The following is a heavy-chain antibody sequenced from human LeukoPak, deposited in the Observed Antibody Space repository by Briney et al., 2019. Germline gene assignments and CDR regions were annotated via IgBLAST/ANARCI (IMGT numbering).Heavy chain of an antibody. CDR2: ISYDGSNK. CDR1: GFTFSSYG. Sequence: GRSLRLSCAASGFTFSSYGMHWVRQAPGKGLEWVAVISYDGSNKYYADSVKGRFTISRDNSKNTLYLQMNSLRAEDTAVYYCAKVGVGYCSSTSCYPDVWGQGTTVTVPS. J-gene: IGHJ6*02. D-gene: IGHD2-2*01. V-gene: IGHV3-30*18. CDR3: AKVGVGYCSSTSCYPDV.